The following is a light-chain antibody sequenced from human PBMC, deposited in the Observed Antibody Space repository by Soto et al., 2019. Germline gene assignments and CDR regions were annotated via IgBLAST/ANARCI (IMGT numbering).Light chain of an antibody. CDR1: QSVSSN. CDR3: QQYNSWPT. V-gene: IGKV3-15*01. Sequence: EIVMTQSPATLSVSPGETATLSCRASQSVSSNLAWYQQKPGQAPRLLIYGASTRATDTPARFSGSGSGTEFTLTMSSLQSEDFAVYYCQQYNSWPTFGHGTKLEIK. CDR2: GAS. J-gene: IGKJ2*01.